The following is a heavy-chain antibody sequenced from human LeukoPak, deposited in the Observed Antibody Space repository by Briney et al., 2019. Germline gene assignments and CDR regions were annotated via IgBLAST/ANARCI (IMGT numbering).Heavy chain of an antibody. CDR1: GASISSDY. CDR3: ARYLRQPGTFYLDH. D-gene: IGHD3-16*01. V-gene: IGHV4-59*13. CDR2: IYYSGTT. J-gene: IGHJ4*02. Sequence: SETLSLTCTVSGASISSDYWTWIRQPPGMGLEWIGYIYYSGTTNYNPSLKSRVTMLVDTSRNQFSLELPSVTAADSAVYYCARYLRQPGTFYLDHWGQGTLVTVSS.